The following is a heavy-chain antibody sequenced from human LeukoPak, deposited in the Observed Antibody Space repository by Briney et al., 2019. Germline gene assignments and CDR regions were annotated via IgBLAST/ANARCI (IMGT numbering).Heavy chain of an antibody. CDR3: ARAPIGYFRSTNCYIFEH. CDR2: INPNSGGT. J-gene: IGHJ4*02. V-gene: IGHV1-2*02. D-gene: IGHD2-2*02. Sequence: ASVKVSCKACGYTYIRYHMHWVRQAPGQGLEWMGWINPNSGGTNYAQKFQGRVTMTRDTSISTAYKELSRLRSDDTAVYYCARAPIGYFRSTNCYIFEHWGQGTLVTVSS. CDR1: GYTYIRYH.